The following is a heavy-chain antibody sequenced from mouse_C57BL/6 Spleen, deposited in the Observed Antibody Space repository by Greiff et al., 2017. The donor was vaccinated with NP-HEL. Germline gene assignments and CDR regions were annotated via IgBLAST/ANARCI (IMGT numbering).Heavy chain of an antibody. CDR2: ISYDGSN. V-gene: IGHV3-6*01. CDR1: GYSITSGYY. D-gene: IGHD2-3*01. CDR3: ARDRGYYLPMDY. J-gene: IGHJ4*01. Sequence: VQLQQSGPGLVKPSQSLSLTCSVTGYSITSGYYWNWIRQFPGNKLEWMGYISYDGSNNYNPSLKNRISITRDTSKNQFFLKLNSVTTEDTATYYCARDRGYYLPMDYWGQGTSVTVSS.